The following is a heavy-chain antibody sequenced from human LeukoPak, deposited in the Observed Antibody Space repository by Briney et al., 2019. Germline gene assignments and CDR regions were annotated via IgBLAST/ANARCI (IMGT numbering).Heavy chain of an antibody. CDR1: GFTFDDYA. Sequence: GGTLRLSCAASGFTFDDYAMHWVRQAPGKGLEWVSLISGDGGSTYYADSVKGRFTISRDNSKNSLYLQMNSLRTEDTALYYCAKGGARWLQLYYFDYWGQGTLVTVSS. V-gene: IGHV3-43*02. CDR2: ISGDGGST. J-gene: IGHJ4*02. D-gene: IGHD5-24*01. CDR3: AKGGARWLQLYYFDY.